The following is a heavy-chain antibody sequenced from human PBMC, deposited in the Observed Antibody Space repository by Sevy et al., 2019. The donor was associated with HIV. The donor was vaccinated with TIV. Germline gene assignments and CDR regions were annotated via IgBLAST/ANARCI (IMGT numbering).Heavy chain of an antibody. CDR2: INPDNGDT. Sequence: ASVKVSCKSTGYMFTDFYINWVRLAPGQGLEWVGWINPDNGDTDYGQKFQGRVTMTRDTSLSSAYMELSSLRSDDTAIYYCARNLAIFGVQNDLDVWGQGTSVTVSS. CDR3: ARNLAIFGVQNDLDV. D-gene: IGHD3-3*01. CDR1: GYMFTDFY. V-gene: IGHV1-2*02. J-gene: IGHJ6*02.